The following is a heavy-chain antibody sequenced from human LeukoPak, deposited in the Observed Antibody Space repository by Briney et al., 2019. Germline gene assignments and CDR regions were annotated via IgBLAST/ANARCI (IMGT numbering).Heavy chain of an antibody. CDR3: AKDGQSGSAPRALDS. V-gene: IGHV3-23*01. D-gene: IGHD1-26*01. Sequence: QPGGSLRLSCAASGFTFSSYAMSWVRQAPGKGLEWVSAISGSGGSKYYAHSVKGRFTISRDNSKNTLYLQMNSLRAEDTAVYYCAKDGQSGSAPRALDSWGQGTLVTVSS. CDR2: ISGSGGSK. J-gene: IGHJ4*02. CDR1: GFTFSSYA.